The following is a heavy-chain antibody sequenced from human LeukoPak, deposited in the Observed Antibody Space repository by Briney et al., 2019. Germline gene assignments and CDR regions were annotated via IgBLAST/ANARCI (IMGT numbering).Heavy chain of an antibody. D-gene: IGHD2-15*01. CDR1: GFTFSTYA. CDR2: ISGIGDST. V-gene: IGHV3-23*01. J-gene: IGHJ4*02. Sequence: GGSLRLSCGASGFTFSTYAMSWVGQAPGKGLEGVSSISGIGDSTYYADSVKGRFTISRDNSKNTLYLQMPSLRAEDTAVYCCAKERCSGGSCSTPPDYWGQGTLVTVSS. CDR3: AKERCSGGSCSTPPDY.